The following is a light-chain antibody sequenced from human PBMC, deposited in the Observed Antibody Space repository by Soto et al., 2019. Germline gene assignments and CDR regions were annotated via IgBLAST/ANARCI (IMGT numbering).Light chain of an antibody. V-gene: IGLV2-14*03. CDR3: SSYTSSSTLGV. J-gene: IGLJ3*02. CDR1: SSDVGGSNS. Sequence: QSALTQPASVSGSPGQSITISCTGTSSDVGGSNSVSWYQQHPDKAPKLMMYDISHRPSGVSNRFSGSKSGNTASLTISGLQAEDEADYYCSSYTSSSTLGVFGGGTKLTVL. CDR2: DIS.